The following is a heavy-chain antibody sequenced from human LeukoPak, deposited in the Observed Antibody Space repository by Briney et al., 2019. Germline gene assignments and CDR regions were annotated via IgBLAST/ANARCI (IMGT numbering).Heavy chain of an antibody. CDR3: ATYYASAYFQH. V-gene: IGHV3-11*01. Sequence: GGSLRLSCAASGFTFSDYYMSWIRQAPGKGLEWVSYISSSGSTIYYADSVKGRFTISRDNAKNSLYLQMNSLSAEDTAVYYCATYYASAYFQHWGQGTLVTVSS. CDR1: GFTFSDYY. CDR2: ISSSGSTI. D-gene: IGHD3-3*01. J-gene: IGHJ1*01.